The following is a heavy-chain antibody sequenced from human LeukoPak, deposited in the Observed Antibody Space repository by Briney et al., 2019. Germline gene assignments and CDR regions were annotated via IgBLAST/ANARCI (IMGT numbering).Heavy chain of an antibody. CDR2: IYPNSGGT. V-gene: IGHV1-2*02. CDR1: GYTFTGYY. Sequence: GASVKVSCKASGYTFTGYYMHGVRQAPGQGPEWMGWIYPNSGGTNYAQKFQGRVTMTRDTSISTAYMELSRLRSDDTAVYYCARGRVYCSSTSCYSRDAFDIWGQGTMVTVSS. CDR3: ARGRVYCSSTSCYSRDAFDI. D-gene: IGHD2-2*02. J-gene: IGHJ3*02.